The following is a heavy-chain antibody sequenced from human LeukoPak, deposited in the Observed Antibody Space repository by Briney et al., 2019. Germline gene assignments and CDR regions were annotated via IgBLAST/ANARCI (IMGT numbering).Heavy chain of an antibody. CDR2: IYTSGST. CDR1: GGSISSGSYY. D-gene: IGHD2-15*01. Sequence: SQTLSLTCTVSGGSISSGSYYWSWIRQPAWKGLEWIGRIYTSGSTNYNPSLKSRVTISVDTSKNQFSLKLSSVTAADTAVYYCARAYLGYCSGGSCYPGYNWFDPWGQGTLVTVSS. V-gene: IGHV4-61*02. J-gene: IGHJ5*02. CDR3: ARAYLGYCSGGSCYPGYNWFDP.